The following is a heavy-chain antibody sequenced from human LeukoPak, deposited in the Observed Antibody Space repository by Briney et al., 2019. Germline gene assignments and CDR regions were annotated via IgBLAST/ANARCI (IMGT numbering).Heavy chain of an antibody. D-gene: IGHD3-22*01. CDR2: IYSGGST. Sequence: PGGSLRLSCAASGFTVSSNYMSWVRQAPGKGLEWVSVIYSGGSTYYADSVKGRFTISRDNSKNTLYLQMNSLRAEDTAVYYCAGYYYDSSGYYFDYWSPGTLVTVSS. V-gene: IGHV3-66*02. CDR1: GFTVSSNY. J-gene: IGHJ4*01. CDR3: AGYYYDSSGYYFDY.